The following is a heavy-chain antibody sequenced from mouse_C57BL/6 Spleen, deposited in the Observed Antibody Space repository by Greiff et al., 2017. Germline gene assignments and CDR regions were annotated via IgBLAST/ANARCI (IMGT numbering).Heavy chain of an antibody. Sequence: EVKLVESGGGLVKPGGSLKLSCAASGFTFSDYGMHWVRQAPEKGLEWVAYISSGSSTIYYADTVKGRFTISRDNAKNTLFLQMTSLRSEDTAMYYCAIITTVEPHFDYWGQGTTLTVSS. J-gene: IGHJ2*01. CDR2: ISSGSSTI. CDR3: AIITTVEPHFDY. D-gene: IGHD1-1*01. CDR1: GFTFSDYG. V-gene: IGHV5-17*01.